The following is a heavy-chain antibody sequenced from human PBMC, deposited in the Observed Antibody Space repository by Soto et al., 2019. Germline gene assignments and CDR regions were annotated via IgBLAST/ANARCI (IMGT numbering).Heavy chain of an antibody. Sequence: GASVKVSCKVSGYTLTELSMHWVRQAPGKGLEWMGGFDPEDGETIYAQKFQGRVTMTEDTSTDTAYMELSSLRSEDTAVYYCATEGYCSGGSCYPTSFYYGMDVWGQGTTVTVSS. CDR3: ATEGYCSGGSCYPTSFYYGMDV. CDR2: FDPEDGET. CDR1: GYTLTELS. J-gene: IGHJ6*02. D-gene: IGHD2-15*01. V-gene: IGHV1-24*01.